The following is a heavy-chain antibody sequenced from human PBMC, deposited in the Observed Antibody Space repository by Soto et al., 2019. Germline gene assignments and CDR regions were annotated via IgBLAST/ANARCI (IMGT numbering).Heavy chain of an antibody. V-gene: IGHV3-30*18. CDR1: GFTFTTYG. D-gene: IGHD1-26*01. J-gene: IGHJ4*02. CDR3: AKERTYSVASGFDY. CDR2: ISYDGSHA. Sequence: QVQLVDSGGGVVQPGRSLRLSCAASGFTFTTYGMHWVRRAPGKGLEWVAVISYDGSHAYYADSVKGRFTISRDNCKNTLYLQINSLRAEDTAVYYCAKERTYSVASGFDYWGRGTLVTVSS.